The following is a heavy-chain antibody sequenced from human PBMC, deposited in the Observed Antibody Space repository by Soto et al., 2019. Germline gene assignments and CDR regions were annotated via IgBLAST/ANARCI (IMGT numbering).Heavy chain of an antibody. Sequence: EVQLVESGGGLVQPGGSLRLSCAASGFTVSSNYMSWVRQAPGKGLEWVSVIYSGGSTYYADSVKGRFTISRDNSKNTLYLQMNSLRAEDTAVYYCARVDMVRGPGSSYYFDYWGQGTLVTVSS. CDR3: ARVDMVRGPGSSYYFDY. CDR1: GFTVSSNY. CDR2: IYSGGST. V-gene: IGHV3-66*01. J-gene: IGHJ4*02. D-gene: IGHD3-10*01.